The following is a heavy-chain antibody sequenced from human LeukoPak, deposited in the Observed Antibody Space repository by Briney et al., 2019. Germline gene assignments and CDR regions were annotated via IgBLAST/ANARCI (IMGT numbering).Heavy chain of an antibody. Sequence: ASVKVSCKASGYTLTSYGISWVRQAPGQGLEWMGWISAYNGNTNYAQKLQGRVTMTTDTSTSTAYMELRSLRSDDTAVYYCAREGAVAGMDYYYGMDVWGQGTTVTVSS. CDR3: AREGAVAGMDYYYGMDV. CDR1: GYTLTSYG. V-gene: IGHV1-18*01. CDR2: ISAYNGNT. J-gene: IGHJ6*02. D-gene: IGHD6-19*01.